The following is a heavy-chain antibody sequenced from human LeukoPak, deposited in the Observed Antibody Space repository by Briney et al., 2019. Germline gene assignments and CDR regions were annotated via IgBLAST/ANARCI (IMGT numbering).Heavy chain of an antibody. J-gene: IGHJ4*02. D-gene: IGHD3-22*01. CDR3: AREGHYDSSGPDY. V-gene: IGHV3-74*01. Sequence: GGSLRLSCAASGFTFSSDWMHWVRQAPGKGLVWVSRIHTDGSSTYYADSLKGRITISRDNAKNTLYLQMNSLRAEDTAVYYCAREGHYDSSGPDYWGQGTLVTVSS. CDR2: IHTDGSST. CDR1: GFTFSSDW.